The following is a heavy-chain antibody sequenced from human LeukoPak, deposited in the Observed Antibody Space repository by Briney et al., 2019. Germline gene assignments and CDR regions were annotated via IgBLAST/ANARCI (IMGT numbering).Heavy chain of an antibody. D-gene: IGHD6-6*01. CDR2: FDPEDGET. CDR3: AREGKGRIAARPFDY. CDR1: GYTLTELS. J-gene: IGHJ4*02. Sequence: ASVKVSCKVSGYTLTELSMHWVRQAPGKGLEWMGGFDPEDGETIYAQKFQGRVTMTEDTSTDTAYMELSSLRPEDTAVYYCAREGKGRIAARPFDYWGQGTLVTVSS. V-gene: IGHV1-24*01.